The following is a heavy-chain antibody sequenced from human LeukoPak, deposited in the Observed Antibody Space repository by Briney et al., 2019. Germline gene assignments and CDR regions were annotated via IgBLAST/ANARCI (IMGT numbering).Heavy chain of an antibody. J-gene: IGHJ4*02. D-gene: IGHD5-24*01. CDR2: IYYSGST. V-gene: IGHV4-39*02. CDR1: GGSISSSSYY. Sequence: SETLSLTCTVSGGSISSSSYYWGWTRQPPGKGLEWIGSIYYSGSTYYNPSLKSRVTISVDTSRNQFSLKLSSVTAADTAVYYCARDGYNYLDYWGQGTLVTVSS. CDR3: ARDGYNYLDY.